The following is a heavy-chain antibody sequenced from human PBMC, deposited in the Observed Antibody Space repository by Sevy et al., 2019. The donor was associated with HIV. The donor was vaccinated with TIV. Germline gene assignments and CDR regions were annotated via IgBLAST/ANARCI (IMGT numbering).Heavy chain of an antibody. CDR1: GDSVSSNSAA. CDR2: TYYRSKWYN. CDR3: ARCRLKDYYDSSGYPKYYYYMDV. J-gene: IGHJ6*03. D-gene: IGHD3-22*01. V-gene: IGHV6-1*01. Sequence: KQSQTLSLTCAISGDSVSSNSAAWNWIRQSPSRGLEWLGRTYYRSKWYNDYAVSVKSRITINPDTSKNQFSLQLNSVTPEDTAVYYCARCRLKDYYDSSGYPKYYYYMDVWGNGTTVTVSS.